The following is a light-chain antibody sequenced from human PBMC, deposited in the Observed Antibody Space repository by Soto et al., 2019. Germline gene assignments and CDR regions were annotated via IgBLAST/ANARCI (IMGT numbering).Light chain of an antibody. J-gene: IGKJ2*01. Sequence: DIQMTQSPSSLSTSVGDRVTITCRASQSISSYLNWYQQKPGKAPNLLIFGASSLHSGVPSRFSGSKSGTDFTHTFSSLQPEDFATYYCHQTYRTPYTFGQGTKLEI. CDR3: HQTYRTPYT. CDR2: GAS. V-gene: IGKV1-39*01. CDR1: QSISSY.